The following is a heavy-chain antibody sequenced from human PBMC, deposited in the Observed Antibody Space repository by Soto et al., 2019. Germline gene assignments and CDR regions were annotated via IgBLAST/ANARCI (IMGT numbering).Heavy chain of an antibody. CDR1: GYTFTSYG. J-gene: IGHJ4*02. CDR3: ARGADILTGYYPTGFDY. D-gene: IGHD3-9*01. Sequence: EASVKVSCKASGYTFTSYGISWVRQAPGQGLEWMGWISAYNGNTNYAQKLQGRVTMTTDTSTSTAYMELRSLRSDDTAVYYCARGADILTGYYPTGFDYWGQGTLVTVSS. CDR2: ISAYNGNT. V-gene: IGHV1-18*01.